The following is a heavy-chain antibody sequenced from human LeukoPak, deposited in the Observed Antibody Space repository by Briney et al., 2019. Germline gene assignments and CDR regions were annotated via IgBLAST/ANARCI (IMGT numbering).Heavy chain of an antibody. CDR2: IISIFGTA. Sequence: SVKVSCKASGGTFSSYAISWVRQAPGQGLEWMGGIISIFGTANYAQKFQGRVTITTDESTSTAYMELSSLRSEDTAVYYCARGLLDGWEWLTPYYYYYMDVWGKGTTVTVSS. CDR1: GGTFSSYA. J-gene: IGHJ6*03. V-gene: IGHV1-69*05. CDR3: ARGLLDGWEWLTPYYYYYMDV. D-gene: IGHD6-19*01.